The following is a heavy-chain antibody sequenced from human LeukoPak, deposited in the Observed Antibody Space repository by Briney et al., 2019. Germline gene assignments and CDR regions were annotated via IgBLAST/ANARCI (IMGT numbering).Heavy chain of an antibody. D-gene: IGHD2-21*01. J-gene: IGHJ4*02. V-gene: IGHV3-11*01. CDR3: AKDALILGDCGDY. CDR2: ISNSGSTI. CDR1: GFTFSDYY. Sequence: GGSLRLSCAASGFTFSDYYMSWIRQAPGKGLEWVSYISNSGSTIYYADSVKGRFTISRDNAKNTLYLQMNSLRAEDTAVYYCAKDALILGDCGDYWGQGTLVTVSS.